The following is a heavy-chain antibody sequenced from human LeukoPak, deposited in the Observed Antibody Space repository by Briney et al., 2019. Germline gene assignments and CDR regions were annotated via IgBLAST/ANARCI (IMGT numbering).Heavy chain of an antibody. D-gene: IGHD3-22*01. V-gene: IGHV3-66*01. Sequence: PGGSLRLSCAASGFTVSGNYMSWVRQAPGKGLEWVSVIYSGGSTYYADSVKGRFTISRDNSKNTLYLQMNSLRAEDTAVYYCARVHFPSRYDSSGFDYWGQGTLVTVSP. J-gene: IGHJ4*02. CDR2: IYSGGST. CDR3: ARVHFPSRYDSSGFDY. CDR1: GFTVSGNY.